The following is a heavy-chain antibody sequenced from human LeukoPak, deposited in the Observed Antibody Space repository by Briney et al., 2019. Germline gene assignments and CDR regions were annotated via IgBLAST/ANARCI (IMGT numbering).Heavy chain of an antibody. Sequence: GGSLRLCCVASGFTFSSYEMNWVRQAPGKGLEWVSAISGSGGSTYYADSVKGRFTISRDNSKNTLYLQMNSLRAEDTAVYYCAKPMEYQLLSDYWGQGTLVTVSS. D-gene: IGHD2-2*01. CDR2: ISGSGGST. J-gene: IGHJ4*02. CDR1: GFTFSSYE. CDR3: AKPMEYQLLSDY. V-gene: IGHV3-23*01.